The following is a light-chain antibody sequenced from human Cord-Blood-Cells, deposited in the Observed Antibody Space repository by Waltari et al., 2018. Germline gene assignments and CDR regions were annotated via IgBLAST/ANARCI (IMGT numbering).Light chain of an antibody. J-gene: IGLJ1*01. CDR3: SSYTSSSTHYV. Sequence: QSALTQPASVSGSPGQSITISCTGTSSDVGGYNYVSWYQQHPGKAPTLMIYAVSNRPAGVSNRFAGSKSGNTASLTISGLQAEDEADDYCSSYTSSSTHYVFGTGTKVTVL. CDR1: SSDVGGYNY. V-gene: IGLV2-14*01. CDR2: AVS.